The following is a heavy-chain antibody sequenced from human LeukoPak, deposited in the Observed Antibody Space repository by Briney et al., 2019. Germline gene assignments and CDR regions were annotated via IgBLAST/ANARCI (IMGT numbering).Heavy chain of an antibody. CDR2: IYYSGST. CDR3: ARSAEYYDFWSGPLDYYYYGMDV. D-gene: IGHD3-3*01. CDR1: GGSFSGYY. V-gene: IGHV4-59*08. J-gene: IGHJ6*02. Sequence: SETLSLTCAVYGGSFSGYYWSWIRQPPGKGLEWIGYIYYSGSTNYNPSLKSRVTISVDTSKNQFSLKLSSVTAADTAVYYCARSAEYYDFWSGPLDYYYYGMDVWGQGTTVTVSS.